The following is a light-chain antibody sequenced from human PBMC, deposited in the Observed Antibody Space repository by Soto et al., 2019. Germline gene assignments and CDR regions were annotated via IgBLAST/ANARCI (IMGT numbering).Light chain of an antibody. CDR2: GAS. V-gene: IGKV3-20*01. Sequence: EIVLTQSPRTLSLSPGETATLSCRASQSVASTYLAWYQHTPGQAPRLLIYGASSRASGIPDRFSGSGSGTDFTLTISRLEPEDFAVFYCQYYDSPGITFGQGTRLEIK. J-gene: IGKJ5*01. CDR1: QSVASTY. CDR3: QYYDSPGIT.